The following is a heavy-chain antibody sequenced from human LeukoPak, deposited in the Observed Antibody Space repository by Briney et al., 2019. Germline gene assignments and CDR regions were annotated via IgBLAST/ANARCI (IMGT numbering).Heavy chain of an antibody. J-gene: IGHJ5*02. CDR2: INHSGST. CDR1: GGSFSGYY. V-gene: IGHV4-34*01. Sequence: SETLSLTCAVYGGSFSGYYWSWIRQPPGKGLEWIGEINHSGSTNYNPSLKSRVTISVDTSKNQFSLKLSSVTAADTAVYYCARGVGFRGYCSSTSCQNWFAPWGQGTLVTVSS. CDR3: ARGVGFRGYCSSTSCQNWFAP. D-gene: IGHD2-2*01.